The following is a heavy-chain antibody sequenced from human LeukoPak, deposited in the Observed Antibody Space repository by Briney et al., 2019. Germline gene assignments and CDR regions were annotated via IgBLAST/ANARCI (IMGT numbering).Heavy chain of an antibody. CDR2: ISAYNGNT. Sequence: ASVKVSCKASGYTFTSYGISWVRQAPGQGLEWMGWISAYNGNTNYAQKLQGRVTMTTDTSTSTAYMELRSLRSDDTAVYYCARDYCSSTSCYLGPHYYYGMDVWGQGTTVTVSS. CDR1: GYTFTSYG. V-gene: IGHV1-18*01. D-gene: IGHD2-2*01. CDR3: ARDYCSSTSCYLGPHYYYGMDV. J-gene: IGHJ6*02.